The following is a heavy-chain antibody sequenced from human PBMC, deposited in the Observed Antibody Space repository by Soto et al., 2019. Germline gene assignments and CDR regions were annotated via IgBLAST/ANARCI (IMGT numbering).Heavy chain of an antibody. J-gene: IGHJ4*02. Sequence: GGSLRLSCAASGFTFSSYAMTWVRQSPGKGLEWVSAIGGPGTGTYYADSVSGRFTISRDNSKNTLYLQMNSLRAEDTAVYYCAKALEQFLRTYDYWGQRTPVTVSS. CDR1: GFTFSSYA. CDR2: IGGPGTGT. D-gene: IGHD2-21*01. V-gene: IGHV3-23*01. CDR3: AKALEQFLRTYDY.